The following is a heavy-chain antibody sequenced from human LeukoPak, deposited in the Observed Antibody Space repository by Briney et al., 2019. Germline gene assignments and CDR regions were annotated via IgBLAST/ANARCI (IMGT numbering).Heavy chain of an antibody. CDR3: ARDYYGSGSYYFYYYYYMDV. CDR1: GFTFSRYW. J-gene: IGHJ6*03. Sequence: GGSLRLSCAASGFTFSRYWMSWVRQAPGKGLQWVANIKQDGSDIYYVDSVKGRFTISRDNAKNALYLQMNSLRAEDTAVYYCARDYYGSGSYYFYYYYYMDVWGKGTTVTISS. V-gene: IGHV3-7*01. D-gene: IGHD3-10*01. CDR2: IKQDGSDI.